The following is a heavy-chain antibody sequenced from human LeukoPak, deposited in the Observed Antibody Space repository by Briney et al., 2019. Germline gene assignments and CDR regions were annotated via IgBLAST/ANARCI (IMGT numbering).Heavy chain of an antibody. Sequence: GAPVKVSCKASGYTFTGYYMHWVRQAPGQGLEWMGWINPNSGGTNYAQKFQGRVTMTRDTSISTAYMELSRLRSDDTAVYYCARDYIQWIQLWLLGYWGQGTLVTVSS. CDR1: GYTFTGYY. J-gene: IGHJ4*02. CDR2: INPNSGGT. CDR3: ARDYIQWIQLWLLGY. D-gene: IGHD5-18*01. V-gene: IGHV1-2*02.